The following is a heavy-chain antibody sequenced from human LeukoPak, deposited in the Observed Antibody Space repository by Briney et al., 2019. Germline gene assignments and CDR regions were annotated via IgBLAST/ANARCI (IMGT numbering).Heavy chain of an antibody. CDR2: ISAYNGNT. CDR1: GYTFTSYG. J-gene: IGHJ5*02. D-gene: IGHD2/OR15-2a*01. V-gene: IGHV1-18*01. CDR3: ARGDFFSHLNWFDP. Sequence: ASVKVSCKASGYTFTSYGISWVRQAPGQGLEWMGWISAYNGNTNYAQKPQGRVTMTTDTSTSTAYMELRSLRSDDTAVYYCARGDFFSHLNWFDPWGQGTLVTVSS.